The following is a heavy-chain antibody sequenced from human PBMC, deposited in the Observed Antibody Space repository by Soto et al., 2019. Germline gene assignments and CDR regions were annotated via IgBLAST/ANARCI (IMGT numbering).Heavy chain of an antibody. CDR2: INYSGST. CDR3: ARDDGSDNVAGMDV. Sequence: QVQLQESGPRLVKPSETLSLTCTVSGGSISSYYWSWIRQPPGKGLEWIGFINYSGSTNYNPSLKSRVTISVDTSKSQFSLKLSSVTAADTAVYFCARDDGSDNVAGMDVWGQGTTVTVSS. J-gene: IGHJ6*02. CDR1: GGSISSYY. V-gene: IGHV4-59*01. D-gene: IGHD1-26*01.